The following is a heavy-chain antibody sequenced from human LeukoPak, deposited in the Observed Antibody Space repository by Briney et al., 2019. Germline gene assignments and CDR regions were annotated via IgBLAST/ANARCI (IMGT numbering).Heavy chain of an antibody. CDR2: ISAYNGNT. Sequence: ASVKVSCKASGYTFTSYGISWVRQAPGQGLEWMGWISAYNGNTNYAQKLQGRVTMTTDTSTSTAYMELRSLRSDDTAVYYCARDEADTAMVTRWFDPWGQGTLVTVSS. V-gene: IGHV1-18*01. CDR1: GYTFTSYG. D-gene: IGHD5-18*01. CDR3: ARDEADTAMVTRWFDP. J-gene: IGHJ5*02.